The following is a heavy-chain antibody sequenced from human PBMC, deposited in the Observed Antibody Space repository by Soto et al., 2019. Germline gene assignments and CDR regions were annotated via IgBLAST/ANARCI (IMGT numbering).Heavy chain of an antibody. CDR3: ARGLVGATYSPVDY. V-gene: IGHV3-21*01. J-gene: IGHJ4*02. D-gene: IGHD1-26*01. Sequence: ESGGGLVKPGGSLRLSCAASGFTFSSYSMNWVRQAPGKGLEWVSSISSSSSYIYYADSVKGRFTISRDNAKNSLYLQMNSLRAEDTAVYYCARGLVGATYSPVDYWGQGTLVTVSS. CDR1: GFTFSSYS. CDR2: ISSSSSYI.